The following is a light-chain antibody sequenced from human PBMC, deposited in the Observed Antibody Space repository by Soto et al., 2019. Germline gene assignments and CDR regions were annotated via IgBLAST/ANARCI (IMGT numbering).Light chain of an antibody. V-gene: IGLV2-14*01. CDR3: SSYTTSTTLIV. J-gene: IGLJ2*01. Sequence: QSLLTQPASVSGSPGQSITISCTGTSSDIGGYNYVSWYQQHPGKAPKLMIYEVNNRPSGVSNRFSGSKSGNTASLTISGLQAEDEADYYCSSYTTSTTLIVFGGGTKLTVL. CDR1: SSDIGGYNY. CDR2: EVN.